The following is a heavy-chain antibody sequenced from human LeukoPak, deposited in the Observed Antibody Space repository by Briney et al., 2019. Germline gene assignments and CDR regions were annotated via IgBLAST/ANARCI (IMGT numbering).Heavy chain of an antibody. J-gene: IGHJ4*02. CDR1: GFIFSDYG. D-gene: IGHD2-2*03. CDR2: ISHDGSEK. Sequence: GGSLRLSCAASGFIFSDYGMHWVRQAPGKGLEWMAAISHDGSEKHYADSVKGRFIISRDNTKNTLDFQMNSLRPEDTAVYYCAKDMGIVVVPAATDYWGQGTLVTVSS. V-gene: IGHV3-30*18. CDR3: AKDMGIVVVPAATDY.